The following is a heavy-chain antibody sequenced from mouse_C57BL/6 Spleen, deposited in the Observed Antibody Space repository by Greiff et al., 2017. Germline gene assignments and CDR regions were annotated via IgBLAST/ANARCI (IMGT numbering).Heavy chain of an antibody. J-gene: IGHJ3*01. V-gene: IGHV3-6*01. CDR1: GYSITSGYY. D-gene: IGHD2-3*01. CDR2: ISYDGSN. CDR3: ARGYDGYYGGFAY. Sequence: EVQLQQSGPGLVKPSQSLSLTCSVTGYSITSGYYWNWIRQFPGNKLEWMGYISYDGSNNYNPSLKNRISITRDTSKNQFFLKLNSVTTEDTATYYCARGYDGYYGGFAYGGQGTLVTVSA.